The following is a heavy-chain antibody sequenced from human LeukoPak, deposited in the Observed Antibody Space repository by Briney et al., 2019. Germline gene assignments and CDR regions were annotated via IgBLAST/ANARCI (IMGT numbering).Heavy chain of an antibody. J-gene: IGHJ4*02. CDR2: ISTSEITT. Sequence: RPGGSLRLSCAVSGFTFNSYSMNWVRQAPGKGLEWVSYISTSEITTYYADSVKGRFTISRDEAKKSLYLHMHSLRAEDTAIYYCARVDTVTKSWALDYWGPGALVTVSS. V-gene: IGHV3-48*01. CDR3: ARVDTVTKSWALDY. CDR1: GFTFNSYS. D-gene: IGHD3-9*01.